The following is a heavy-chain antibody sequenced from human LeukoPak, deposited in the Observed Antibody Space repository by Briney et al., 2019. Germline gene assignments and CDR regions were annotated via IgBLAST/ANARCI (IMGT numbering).Heavy chain of an antibody. Sequence: PSGTLSLTCAVSGGSISSSNWWGWVRQPPGKGLEWIGEIYHSGSTNYNSSLKSRVTMSVDKSKNQFSLKLSSVTAADTAVYYCARPCYYYMDVWGKGTTVTVSS. CDR3: ARPCYYYMDV. CDR2: IYHSGST. CDR1: GGSISSSNW. J-gene: IGHJ6*03. V-gene: IGHV4-4*02.